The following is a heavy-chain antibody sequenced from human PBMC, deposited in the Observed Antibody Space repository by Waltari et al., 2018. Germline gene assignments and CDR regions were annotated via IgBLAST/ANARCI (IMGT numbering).Heavy chain of an antibody. Sequence: QVQLVQSGAEVKKPGASVKVSCKVSGYTLTELSMHWVRQAPGKGLEWMGGFDPEDGETIYAQKFQGRVTRTEDTSTDTAYMELSSLRSEDTAVYYCATDLDGGNSPNAFDIWGQGTMVTVSS. CDR1: GYTLTELS. CDR3: ATDLDGGNSPNAFDI. D-gene: IGHD2-21*02. V-gene: IGHV1-24*01. CDR2: FDPEDGET. J-gene: IGHJ3*02.